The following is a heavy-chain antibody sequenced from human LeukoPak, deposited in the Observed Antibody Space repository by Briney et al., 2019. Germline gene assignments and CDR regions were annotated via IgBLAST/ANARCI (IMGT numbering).Heavy chain of an antibody. D-gene: IGHD2-15*01. J-gene: IGHJ4*02. CDR1: GFTFSSYG. V-gene: IGHV3-30*03. CDR2: ISYDGSNK. Sequence: GGSLRLSCAASGFTFSSYGMHWVRQAPGKGLEWVAVISYDGSNKYYADSVKGRFTISRDNSKNTLYLQMNSLRAEDTAVYYCARDAARYCSGGSCSEYYFDYWGQGTLVTVSS. CDR3: ARDAARYCSGGSCSEYYFDY.